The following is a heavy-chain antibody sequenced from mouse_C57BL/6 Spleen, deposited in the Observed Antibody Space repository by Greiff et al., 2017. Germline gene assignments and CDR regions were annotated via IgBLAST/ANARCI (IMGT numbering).Heavy chain of an antibody. V-gene: IGHV1-82*01. CDR1: GYAFSSSW. CDR2: IYPGDGDT. J-gene: IGHJ3*01. D-gene: IGHD2-4*01. CDR3: ARNEMDYDEAWFAY. Sequence: VQVVESGPELVKPGASVKISCKASGYAFSSSWMNWVKQRPGKGLEWIGRIYPGDGDTNYNGKFKGKATLTADKSSSTAYMQLSSLTSEDSAVYFCARNEMDYDEAWFAYWGQGTLVTVSA.